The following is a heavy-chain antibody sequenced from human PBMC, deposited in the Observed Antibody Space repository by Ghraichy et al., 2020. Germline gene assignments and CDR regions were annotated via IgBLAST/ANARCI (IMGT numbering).Heavy chain of an antibody. V-gene: IGHV3-48*02. CDR2: TSSSGSTM. CDR1: GFTFSSYS. CDR3: AREGWY. J-gene: IGHJ4*02. Sequence: LSLTCAGSGFTFSSYSMNWVRQASGKGLDWVSYTSSSGSTMYYADSVKGRFTISRDNAKNSLYLQMNSLRDEDTAVYYCAREGWYWGQGTQVTVSS. D-gene: IGHD2-15*01.